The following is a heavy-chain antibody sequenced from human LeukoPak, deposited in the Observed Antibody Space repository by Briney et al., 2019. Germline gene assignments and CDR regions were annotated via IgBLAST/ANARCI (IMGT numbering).Heavy chain of an antibody. Sequence: GASVKVSCKASGYTFIGYFIHWVRQAPGQGLEWMGWIDPSGGGTAYAQKFQARVTMTRDTSIGTAYMDLSRLTSDDTAVYYCARVKFPEKDAFDIWGQGTMVTVSS. CDR3: ARVKFPEKDAFDI. CDR1: GYTFIGYF. J-gene: IGHJ3*02. CDR2: IDPSGGGT. V-gene: IGHV1-2*02.